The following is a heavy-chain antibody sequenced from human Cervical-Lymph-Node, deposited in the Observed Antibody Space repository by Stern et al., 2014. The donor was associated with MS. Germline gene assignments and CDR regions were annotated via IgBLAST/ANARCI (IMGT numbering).Heavy chain of an antibody. D-gene: IGHD3-3*01. CDR2: ISFDDREK. J-gene: IGHJ6*02. Sequence: VQLVESGGGVVQPGRSLRLSCAASGFTFSSHAMHWVRQAPGKGLEWVAVISFDDREKYDSASVKGRFTISRDNSGDTLNLQVNSLRGEDTAVYYCAREGTNFGVAPYNYGMDVWGQGTTVTV. V-gene: IGHV3-30*01. CDR3: AREGTNFGVAPYNYGMDV. CDR1: GFTFSSHA.